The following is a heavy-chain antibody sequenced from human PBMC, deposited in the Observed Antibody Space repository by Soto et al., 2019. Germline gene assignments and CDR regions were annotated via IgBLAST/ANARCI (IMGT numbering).Heavy chain of an antibody. CDR2: FSGGGGGT. V-gene: IGHV3-23*01. Sequence: EVQLLDSGGGLVQPGGSLRLSCAVSGFTLSDYGVTWVRQAPGKGLEWVSGFSGGGGGTFYADSVKGRFTISRDDSKNTAYLQMNGLGVEDTAVYYCVSWNGFGDHWGQGTLVTVSS. D-gene: IGHD1-1*01. CDR1: GFTLSDYG. CDR3: VSWNGFGDH. J-gene: IGHJ4*02.